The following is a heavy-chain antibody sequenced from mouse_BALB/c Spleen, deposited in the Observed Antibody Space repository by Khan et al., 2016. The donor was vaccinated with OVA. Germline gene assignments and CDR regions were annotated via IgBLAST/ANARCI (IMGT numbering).Heavy chain of an antibody. V-gene: IGHV1-26*01. Sequence: VQLQQSGAELVRPGTSVKISCKASGYSFTLYYMSWVKQSHGKSLEWIGRINPNTDNINYNQEFKGRAILTVDKSSNTAYMELRSLTSEDSAVYFCARGYDFFASWGQGTLVTVSA. CDR3: ARGYDFFAS. J-gene: IGHJ3*01. CDR1: GYSFTLYY. CDR2: INPNTDNI. D-gene: IGHD2-14*01.